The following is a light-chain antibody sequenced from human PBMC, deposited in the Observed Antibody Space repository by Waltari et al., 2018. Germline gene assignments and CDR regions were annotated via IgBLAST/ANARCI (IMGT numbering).Light chain of an antibody. V-gene: IGLV8-61*01. CDR1: SGSVSTSYY. Sequence: QTVVTQEPSFSVSPGGTVTLPCGLSSGSVSTSYYPTRYQQTPGQAPRTLIYSTNTRSSGVPDRFSGSILGNKAALTITGAQADDESDYYCVLYMGSGISVFGGGTKLTVL. J-gene: IGLJ3*02. CDR3: VLYMGSGISV. CDR2: STN.